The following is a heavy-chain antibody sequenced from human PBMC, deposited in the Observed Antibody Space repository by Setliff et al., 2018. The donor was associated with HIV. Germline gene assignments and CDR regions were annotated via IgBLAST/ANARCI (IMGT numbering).Heavy chain of an antibody. CDR2: IFYSGIT. V-gene: IGHV4-39*01. CDR3: ARSKTFYEGRMDYFDY. CDR1: GGSFTSRSYY. J-gene: IGHJ4*02. Sequence: PSETLSLTCTVSGGSFTSRSYYWGWIRQPPGKGLEWIGSIFYSGITYYNPSLKSRVTISVDTSKNQFSLNLTSVTAADTAVYYCARSKTFYEGRMDYFDYWGQGTLVTVSS. D-gene: IGHD3-16*01.